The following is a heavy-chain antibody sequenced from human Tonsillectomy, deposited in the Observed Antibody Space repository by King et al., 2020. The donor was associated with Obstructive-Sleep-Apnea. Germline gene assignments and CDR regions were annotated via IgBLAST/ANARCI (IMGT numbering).Heavy chain of an antibody. CDR2: ISSSSSTT. J-gene: IGHJ6*02. CDR3: VNNYDFWSGYYPYGMDV. CDR1: GFTFSTYS. V-gene: IGHV3-48*04. Sequence: VQLVESGGGLVQPGGSLRLSCVASGFTFSTYSMNCVRQAPGKGLEWISHISSSSSTTYYADSVKGRFPISRDNAKNSLYVQMNRLRAEDTAVYYCVNNYDFWSGYYPYGMDVWGQGTTVTVSS. D-gene: IGHD3-3*01.